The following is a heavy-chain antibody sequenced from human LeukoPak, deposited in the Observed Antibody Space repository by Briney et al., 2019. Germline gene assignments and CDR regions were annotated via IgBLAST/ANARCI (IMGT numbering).Heavy chain of an antibody. D-gene: IGHD3-9*01. CDR1: GFTFSNYW. CDR2: IKQDGSEK. Sequence: GGSLRLSCAASGFTFSNYWMSWVRQAPGKGLEWVANIKQDGSEKYYVDSVKGRFTISRDNAKNSLYLQMNSLRAEDTAVYYCASTTYYGILTGRNWFDPWGQGTLVTVSS. V-gene: IGHV3-7*01. J-gene: IGHJ5*02. CDR3: ASTTYYGILTGRNWFDP.